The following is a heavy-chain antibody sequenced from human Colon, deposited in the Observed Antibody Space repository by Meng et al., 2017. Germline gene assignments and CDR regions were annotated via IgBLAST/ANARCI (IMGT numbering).Heavy chain of an antibody. J-gene: IGHJ4*02. V-gene: IGHV6-1*01. CDR3: TRGLEFYRFEY. D-gene: IGHD3-16*02. CDR1: GDSVSSKTAV. Sequence: LQQSGPGLAKPSQTLSLTCAISGDSVSSKTAVWNWIRQSPSRGLEWLGRTYYRAKWNHDYAESLRGRITINPDTSNNQISLQLNSVTPEDTAVYYCTRGLEFYRFEYWGQGTLVTVSS. CDR2: TYYRAKWNH.